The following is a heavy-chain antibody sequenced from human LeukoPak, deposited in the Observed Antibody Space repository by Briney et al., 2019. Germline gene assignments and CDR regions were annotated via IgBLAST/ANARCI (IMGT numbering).Heavy chain of an antibody. J-gene: IGHJ4*02. V-gene: IGHV1-2*02. CDR2: INHNSGGT. D-gene: IGHD3-10*01. CDR3: ARERTLVLLWFGETSNQFDY. CDR1: GYTFTGYY. Sequence: ASVKVSCKASGYTFTGYYMHWVRQAPGQGLEWMGWINHNSGGTNYAQKFQGRVTMTRDTSISTAYMELSRLRSDDTAVYYCARERTLVLLWFGETSNQFDYWGQGTLVTVSS.